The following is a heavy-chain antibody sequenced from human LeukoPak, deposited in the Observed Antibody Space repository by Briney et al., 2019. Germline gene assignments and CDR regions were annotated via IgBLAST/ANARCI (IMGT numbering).Heavy chain of an antibody. V-gene: IGHV4-59*08. D-gene: IGHD3-22*01. CDR1: GGSISSYY. J-gene: IGHJ1*01. CDR3: ARGGYYDSSGYYYGLFQH. CDR2: IYYSGST. Sequence: SETLSLTCTVSGGSISSYYWSWIRQPPGKGLEWIGYIYYSGSTNYNPSLKSRVTISVDTSKNQFSLKLSSVTAADTAVYYCARGGYYDSSGYYYGLFQHWGQGTLVTVSS.